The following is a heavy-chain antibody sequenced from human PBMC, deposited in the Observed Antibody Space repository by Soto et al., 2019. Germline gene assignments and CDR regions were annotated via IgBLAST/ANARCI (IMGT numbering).Heavy chain of an antibody. CDR1: GDSISSNYW. V-gene: IGHV4-4*02. Sequence: PSETLSLTCAVSGDSISSNYWWSWVRQPPGKGLEWIGEIYHSGSTNYYPSLRSRVTISVDKSKNQFSLKLNSLTAADTAVYYCARGVTTMGNLVAWCEPWGQGTLVTVS. CDR2: IYHSGST. J-gene: IGHJ5*02. CDR3: ARGVTTMGNLVAWCEP. D-gene: IGHD5-18*01.